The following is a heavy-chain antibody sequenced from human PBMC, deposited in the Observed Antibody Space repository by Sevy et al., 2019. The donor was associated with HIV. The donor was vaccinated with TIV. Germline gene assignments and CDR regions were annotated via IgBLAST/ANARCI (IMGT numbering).Heavy chain of an antibody. CDR3: ARHRASYSSGWLGYYYYMDV. Sequence: GESLKISCKGSGYSFTSYWIGWVRQMPGKGLEWMGIIYPGDSDTRYSPPFQGQVTISADKSISTAYLQWSSLKASDTAMYYCARHRASYSSGWLGYYYYMDVWGKGTTVTISS. V-gene: IGHV5-51*01. J-gene: IGHJ6*03. CDR2: IYPGDSDT. CDR1: GYSFTSYW. D-gene: IGHD6-19*01.